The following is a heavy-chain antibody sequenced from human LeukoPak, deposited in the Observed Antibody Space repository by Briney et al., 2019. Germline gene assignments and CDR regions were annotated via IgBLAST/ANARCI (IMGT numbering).Heavy chain of an antibody. Sequence: GGSLRLSCAASGFTFSSYSMNWVRQAPGKGLEWVSSISSSSSYIYYADSVKGRFTISRDNAKNSLYLQMNSLRADDTAVYYCAREPVVPAAMVGYYYYMDVWAKGTTVTVSS. CDR2: ISSSSSYI. CDR1: GFTFSSYS. V-gene: IGHV3-21*01. CDR3: AREPVVPAAMVGYYYYMDV. J-gene: IGHJ6*03. D-gene: IGHD2-2*01.